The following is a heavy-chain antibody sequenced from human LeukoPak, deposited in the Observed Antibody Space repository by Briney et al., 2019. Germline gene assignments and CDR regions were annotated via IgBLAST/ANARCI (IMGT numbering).Heavy chain of an antibody. D-gene: IGHD1-14*01. CDR2: INPGGSST. CDR1: GFTFSSYW. V-gene: IGHV3-74*01. CDR3: ARSNQADDY. J-gene: IGHJ4*02. Sequence: PGGSLRLSCAASGFTFSSYWVHWVRQVPGKGLVWVSRINPGGSSTAYADSVKGRFTISRDNAKNTLYLQMDRLRAEDTAIYYCARSNQADDYWGQGTLVTVSS.